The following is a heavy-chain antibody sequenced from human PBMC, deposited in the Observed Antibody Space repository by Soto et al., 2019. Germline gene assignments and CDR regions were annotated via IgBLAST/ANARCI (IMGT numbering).Heavy chain of an antibody. J-gene: IGHJ3*02. D-gene: IGHD3-22*01. V-gene: IGHV3-30*09. CDR1: GFTFIKYA. CDR3: ARDRDYYDSSVYDAFDI. CDR2: ISYDGSEK. Sequence: PGGSLRLSCAASGFTFIKYAMHWVRHAPGKGPEWVALISYDGSEKYYADSVKGRFAISRDNSKKTLYLQMNSLRAEDTAVYYCARDRDYYDSSVYDAFDIWGQGTVVTVSS.